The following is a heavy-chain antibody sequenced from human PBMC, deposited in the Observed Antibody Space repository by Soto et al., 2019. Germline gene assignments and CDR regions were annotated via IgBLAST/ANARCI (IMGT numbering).Heavy chain of an antibody. CDR1: GGTFSSYA. Sequence: QVQLVQSGAEVKKPGSSVKVSCKASGGTFSSYAISWVRQAPGQGLEWMGGIIPIFGTANYAQKFQGRVTITADESTRTAYMELSSLRSEDTAVYYCARDPKYYYDSSGYYPYYFDYWGQGTLVTVSS. D-gene: IGHD3-22*01. CDR2: IIPIFGTA. J-gene: IGHJ4*02. V-gene: IGHV1-69*01. CDR3: ARDPKYYYDSSGYYPYYFDY.